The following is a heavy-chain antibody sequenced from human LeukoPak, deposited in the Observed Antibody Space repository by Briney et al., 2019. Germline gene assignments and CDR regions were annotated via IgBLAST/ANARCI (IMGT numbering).Heavy chain of an antibody. CDR3: ARLTRGDFSSPIGSGYFDY. CDR1: GYSFTSYW. CDR2: IYPGDSDT. J-gene: IGHJ4*02. D-gene: IGHD4-17*01. Sequence: GESLKISCTGSGYSFTSYWIGWVRQVPGKGLEGMGIIYPGDSDTRYSPSFQGQVTISADKSIRTAYLQWSSLKASDSAIYYCARLTRGDFSSPIGSGYFDYWGQGILVTVSS. V-gene: IGHV5-51*01.